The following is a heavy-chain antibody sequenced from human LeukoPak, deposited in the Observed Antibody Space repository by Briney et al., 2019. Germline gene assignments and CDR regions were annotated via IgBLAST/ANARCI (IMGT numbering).Heavy chain of an antibody. CDR2: INPNSGGT. D-gene: IGHD3-9*01. CDR1: GYTFTGYY. J-gene: IGHJ4*02. Sequence: ASVKVSCKASGYTFTGYYMHWVRQAPGQGLEWMGWINPNSGGTNYAQKFQGWVTMTRDTSISTAYMELSRLRSDDTAVYYCARSQYFDWLLDYWGQGTLVTVSS. CDR3: ARSQYFDWLLDY. V-gene: IGHV1-2*04.